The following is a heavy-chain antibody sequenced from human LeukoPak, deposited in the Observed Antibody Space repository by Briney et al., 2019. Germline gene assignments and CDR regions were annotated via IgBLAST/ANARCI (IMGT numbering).Heavy chain of an antibody. CDR1: GYSFTNYA. CDR3: ARSEYDLQGSSARWPDY. CDR2: IHTGNGFT. Sequence: GASVKVSCKDSGYSFTNYAFHWVRQAPGQSLEWMGWIHTGNGFTRYSQKFQGRVTITRDTSASTAYMELSSLGSEDTAVYYCARSEYDLQGSSARWPDYWGQGALVTVSS. J-gene: IGHJ4*02. V-gene: IGHV1-3*04. D-gene: IGHD2/OR15-2a*01.